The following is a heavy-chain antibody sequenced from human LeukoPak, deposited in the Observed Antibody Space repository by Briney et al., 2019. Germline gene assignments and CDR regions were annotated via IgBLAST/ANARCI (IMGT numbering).Heavy chain of an antibody. V-gene: IGHV3-33*01. D-gene: IGHD1-14*01. Sequence: GGSLRLSCAASGFTFSSYGMHWVRQAPGKGLEWVAVIWYDGSKTYYADSVKGRFTISRDNSKNTLYLQMSSLRADDTAVYYCARYNTGRFDYWGQGTLVTVSS. CDR3: ARYNTGRFDY. CDR2: IWYDGSKT. CDR1: GFTFSSYG. J-gene: IGHJ4*01.